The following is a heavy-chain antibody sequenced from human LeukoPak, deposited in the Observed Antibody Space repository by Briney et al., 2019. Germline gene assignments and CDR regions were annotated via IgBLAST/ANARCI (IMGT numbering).Heavy chain of an antibody. V-gene: IGHV3-23*01. J-gene: IGHJ4*02. D-gene: IGHD2-15*01. CDR2: ISGSGGST. Sequence: GGSLRLSCAASGFTFSSYAMSWVRQAPGKGLEWVSAISGSGGSTYYADSVKGRFTISRDNSKNTLYLQMNSLRAEDTAVYYCAKDSSGYAGCSGSCYPHAFDYWGQGTLVTVSS. CDR1: GFTFSSYA. CDR3: AKDSSGYAGCSGSCYPHAFDY.